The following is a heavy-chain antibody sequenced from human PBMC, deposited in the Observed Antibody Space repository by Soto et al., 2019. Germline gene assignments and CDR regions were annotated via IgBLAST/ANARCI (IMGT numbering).Heavy chain of an antibody. D-gene: IGHD5-18*01. V-gene: IGHV4-59*01. CDR3: ARDHPHSYGVYYFDY. Sequence: SETLSLTCSVSGGSISSYYWTWIRQPPGKGLEWIGYISYTGSTNYNPSLKSRITMSVDTSKNQFSLRLSSVTAADTAVYYCARDHPHSYGVYYFDYWGQGTPVTVSS. CDR1: GGSISSYY. J-gene: IGHJ4*02. CDR2: ISYTGST.